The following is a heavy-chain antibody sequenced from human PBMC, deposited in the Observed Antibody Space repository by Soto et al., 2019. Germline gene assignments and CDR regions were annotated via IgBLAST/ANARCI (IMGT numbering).Heavy chain of an antibody. CDR1: GFTFEDYS. Sequence: GGSLSLSCAASGFTFEDYSMSWVRQAPGKGLEWVAVLSYDGSNKYYADSVKGRFTISRDYSKNTLYLQMDSLRADDTAVYYCARSWEHYALSGPDYWGQGTLVTVSS. V-gene: IGHV3-30*03. J-gene: IGHJ4*02. CDR2: LSYDGSNK. CDR3: ARSWEHYALSGPDY. D-gene: IGHD3-3*01.